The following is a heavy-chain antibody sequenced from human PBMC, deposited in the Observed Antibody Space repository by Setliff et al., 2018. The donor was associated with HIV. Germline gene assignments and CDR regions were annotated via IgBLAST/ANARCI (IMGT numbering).Heavy chain of an antibody. CDR3: ARDVDYTDAFDI. CDR2: ISNNNDNT. CDR1: GYTFTDFG. V-gene: IGHV1-18*04. Sequence: ASVKVSCKASGYTFTDFGLSWVRQAPGQGLEWMGWISNNNDNTDYAQDLQGRVTLTTDTSTATAYLELRSLRSDDTAVYYCARDVDYTDAFDIWGQGTMVTVSS. J-gene: IGHJ3*02. D-gene: IGHD4-4*01.